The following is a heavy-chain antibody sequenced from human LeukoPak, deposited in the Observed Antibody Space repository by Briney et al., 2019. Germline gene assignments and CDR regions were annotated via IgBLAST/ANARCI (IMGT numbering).Heavy chain of an antibody. Sequence: SQTLSLTCAISGDSVSSNGASWNWIRQSPSRGLEWLGRTYYRSQQWHSDYAPSVKGRITLNPDTSKNQFSLQLNSMSPEDTAVYYCGRETDFGVVTNWGQGTLITVSS. CDR2: TYYRSQQWHS. CDR1: GDSVSSNGAS. CDR3: GRETDFGVVTN. D-gene: IGHD3-3*01. J-gene: IGHJ4*02. V-gene: IGHV6-1*01.